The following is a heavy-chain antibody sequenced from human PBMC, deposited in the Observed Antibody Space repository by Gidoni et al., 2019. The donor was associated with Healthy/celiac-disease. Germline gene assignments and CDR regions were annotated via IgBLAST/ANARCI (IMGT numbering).Heavy chain of an antibody. J-gene: IGHJ4*02. CDR2: IYYSGST. CDR3: AREIAAAGTGFDY. V-gene: IGHV4-59*01. D-gene: IGHD6-13*01. CDR1: GGSISSYY. Sequence: QVQLQESGPGLVKPSETLSLPCTVSGGSISSYYWSWIRQPPGKGLEWIGYIYYSGSTNYNPSLKSRVTISVDTSKNQFSLKLSSVTAADPAVPYCAREIAAAGTGFDYWGQGTLVTVSS.